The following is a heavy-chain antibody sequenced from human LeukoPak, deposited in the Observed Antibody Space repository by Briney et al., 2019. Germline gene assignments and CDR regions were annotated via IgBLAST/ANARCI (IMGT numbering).Heavy chain of an antibody. CDR3: ARVVRSDSFDYDYYYAMDV. CDR1: DFTFTRYS. D-gene: IGHD2-8*01. CDR2: ISDYNGNT. J-gene: IGHJ6*02. V-gene: IGHV1-18*01. Sequence: ASVKVSCKASDFTFTRYSITCVRQAPGKGHEWMGWISDYNGNTNYAQKYQGRVTMTTDTSTRTAYMELRSLRSDDTAVYYCARVVRSDSFDYDYYYAMDVWGQGTTVTVSS.